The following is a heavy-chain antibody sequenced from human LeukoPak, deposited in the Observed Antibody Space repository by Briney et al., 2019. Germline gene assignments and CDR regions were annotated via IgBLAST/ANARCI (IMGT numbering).Heavy chain of an antibody. J-gene: IGHJ6*02. CDR1: GGTFSSYA. V-gene: IGHV1-69*13. D-gene: IGHD2-2*01. Sequence: SSVKVSCEASGGTFSSYAISWVRQAPGQGLEWMGGIIPIFGTANYAQKFQGRVTITADESTSTAYMELSSLRSEDTAVYYCARAGYCSSTSCYEWVGYYYYGMDVWGQGTTVTVSS. CDR2: IIPIFGTA. CDR3: ARAGYCSSTSCYEWVGYYYYGMDV.